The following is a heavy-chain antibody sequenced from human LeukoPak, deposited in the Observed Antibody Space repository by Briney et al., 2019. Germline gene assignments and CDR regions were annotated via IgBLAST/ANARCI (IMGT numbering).Heavy chain of an antibody. V-gene: IGHV3-30*18. CDR3: AKLMRMAHDY. J-gene: IGHJ4*02. CDR2: ISYDGSNK. Sequence: PGGSLRLSCAASGFTFSSYGMHWVRQAPGKGLEWVAVISYDGSNKYYADSVKGRFTIFRDNSKNTLYLQMNSLRAEDTAVYYCAKLMRMAHDYWGQGTLVTVSS. CDR1: GFTFSSYG. D-gene: IGHD5-24*01.